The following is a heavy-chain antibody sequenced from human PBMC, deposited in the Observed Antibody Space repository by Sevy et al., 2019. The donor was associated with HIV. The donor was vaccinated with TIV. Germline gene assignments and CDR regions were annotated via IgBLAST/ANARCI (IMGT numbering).Heavy chain of an antibody. CDR2: IYAGGTA. CDR3: AGEYCSLGSCFFDD. D-gene: IGHD2-15*01. V-gene: IGHV3-53*01. Sequence: GGSLRLSCVVSGFDIRSNYMSWVRQAPGKGLEWVSHIYAGGTAYYADSVKGRFTFSRDDSKNTVSLQMRSLRVEDSAVYYCAGEYCSLGSCFFDDWGQGIQVTVSS. J-gene: IGHJ5*02. CDR1: GFDIRSNY.